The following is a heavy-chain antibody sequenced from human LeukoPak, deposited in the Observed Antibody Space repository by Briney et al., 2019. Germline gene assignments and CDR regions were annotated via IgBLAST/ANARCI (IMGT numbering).Heavy chain of an antibody. D-gene: IGHD5-18*01. CDR2: ISWNSGSI. CDR1: GFTFDDYA. J-gene: IGHJ4*02. Sequence: SLRLSCAASGFTFDDYAMHWVRQAPGKGLEWVSGISWNSGSIGYADSVKGRFTISRDNAKNSLYLQMNSLRAEDTALYYCAKPQERWIQLWSFDHWGQGTLVTVSS. CDR3: AKPQERWIQLWSFDH. V-gene: IGHV3-9*01.